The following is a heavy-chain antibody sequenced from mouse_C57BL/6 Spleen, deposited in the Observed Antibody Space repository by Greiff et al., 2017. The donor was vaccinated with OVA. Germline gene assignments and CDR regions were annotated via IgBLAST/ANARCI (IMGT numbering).Heavy chain of an antibody. J-gene: IGHJ3*01. D-gene: IGHD1-1*02. V-gene: IGHV1-15*01. Sequence: QVQLKESGAELVRPGASVTLSCKASGYTFTDYEMHWVKQTPVHGLEWIGAIDPETGGTAYNQKFKGKAILTADKSSSTAYMELRSLTSEDSAVYYCTRLGVAGSWFAYWGQGTLVTVSA. CDR3: TRLGVAGSWFAY. CDR2: IDPETGGT. CDR1: GYTFTDYE.